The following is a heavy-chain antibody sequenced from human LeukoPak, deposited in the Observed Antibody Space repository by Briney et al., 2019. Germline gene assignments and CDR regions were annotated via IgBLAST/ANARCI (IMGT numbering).Heavy chain of an antibody. CDR2: ISCSGGST. V-gene: IGHV3-23*01. J-gene: IGHJ5*02. CDR1: GFTFSSYA. CDR3: AKENVAAALPDNWFDP. Sequence: PGGSLRLSCAASGFTFSSYAMSWVRQAPGKGLEWVSAISCSGGSTYYADSVKGRFTISRDHSKHTVDLQMNSLRAEDTAVYYCAKENVAAALPDNWFDPWGQGTLVTVSS. D-gene: IGHD2-2*01.